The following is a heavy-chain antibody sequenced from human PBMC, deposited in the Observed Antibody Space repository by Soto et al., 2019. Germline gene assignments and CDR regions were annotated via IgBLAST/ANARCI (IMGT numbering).Heavy chain of an antibody. D-gene: IGHD1-26*01. J-gene: IGHJ4*02. Sequence: PSETLSLTCSISGGSVNSGSYYWSWIRQPPGKGLEWIGYIYSSGSTNYNPSLKSRVTMSVDTPKNQFSLKLSSVTAADTAVYYCARDSWAYFDCWGQGTLVTVSS. V-gene: IGHV4-61*01. CDR2: IYSSGST. CDR1: GGSVNSGSYY. CDR3: ARDSWAYFDC.